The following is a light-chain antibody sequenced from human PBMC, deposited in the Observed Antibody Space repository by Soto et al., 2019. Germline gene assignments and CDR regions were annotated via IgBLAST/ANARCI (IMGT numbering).Light chain of an antibody. Sequence: IVMTQSPATLSVSPGERATLSCRASQSVGTDLAWYQQKPGQAPRRLIYGASTRATGIPARFSGSGSGTEFTLTINSLQSEDLAVYYCHQYNDWARFTFGPGTKVEIK. CDR3: HQYNDWARFT. CDR2: GAS. CDR1: QSVGTD. J-gene: IGKJ3*01. V-gene: IGKV3-15*01.